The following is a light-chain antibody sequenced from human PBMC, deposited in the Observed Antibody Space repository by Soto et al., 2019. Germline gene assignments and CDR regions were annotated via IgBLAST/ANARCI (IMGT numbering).Light chain of an antibody. V-gene: IGKV1-5*03. J-gene: IGKJ1*01. Sequence: DIQMTQSPSTLSASVGDRVTITCRASQSLSRWLAWYQQKPGRAPKLLIYRTSSLDTGVPSRFSGSGSGTQFTLTISSLQPDDFATYYCQHYDTYPSWTFGQGTKVEIK. CDR1: QSLSRW. CDR3: QHYDTYPSWT. CDR2: RTS.